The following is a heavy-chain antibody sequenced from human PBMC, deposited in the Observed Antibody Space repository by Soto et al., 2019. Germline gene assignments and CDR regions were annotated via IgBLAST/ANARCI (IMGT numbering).Heavy chain of an antibody. CDR2: IYYSGDT. D-gene: IGHD6-25*01. Sequence: QVQLQESGPGLVEPSQTLSLTCNVSGDSISSGGYHWSWIRQHPGKGLEWIVYIYYSGDTYYNPSLKSRVAISVHTSKKQFSLKLRAATAADTAVYYCASLAYRSRGGQVLDYWGQGVVVTVSS. CDR3: ASLAYRSRGGQVLDY. V-gene: IGHV4-31*03. CDR1: GDSISSGGYH. J-gene: IGHJ4*02.